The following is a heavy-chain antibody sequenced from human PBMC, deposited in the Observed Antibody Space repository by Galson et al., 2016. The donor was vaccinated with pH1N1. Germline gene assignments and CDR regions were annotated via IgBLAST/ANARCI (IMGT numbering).Heavy chain of an antibody. J-gene: IGHJ6*02. V-gene: IGHV3-23*01. Sequence: SLRLSCAASGFTFSSYAMSWVRQAPGKGLEWVSALSGSGGSTYYADSVKGRFSISRDNSKNTLFLQMNSLRAEDTAVYYYAKGDDFWSGPSPSYYYAMDVWGQGTTVTVSS. CDR3: AKGDDFWSGPSPSYYYAMDV. D-gene: IGHD3-3*01. CDR1: GFTFSSYA. CDR2: LSGSGGST.